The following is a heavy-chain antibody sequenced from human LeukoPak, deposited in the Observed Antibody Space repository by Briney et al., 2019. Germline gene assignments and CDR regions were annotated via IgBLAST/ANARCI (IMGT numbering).Heavy chain of an antibody. CDR2: IFYSGNT. J-gene: IGHJ6*02. V-gene: IGHV4-59*01. D-gene: IGHD2-15*01. CDR1: GASITSYY. CDR3: TRWWTEGGYYYGMDV. Sequence: PSETLSLTCTVSGASITSYYWSWLRQPPGKGLEYIGFIFYSGNTNYNPSLKSRVTISVDMSKNQFSLKLNSVTAADTAVYYWTRWWTEGGYYYGMDVWGQGTTVTVSS.